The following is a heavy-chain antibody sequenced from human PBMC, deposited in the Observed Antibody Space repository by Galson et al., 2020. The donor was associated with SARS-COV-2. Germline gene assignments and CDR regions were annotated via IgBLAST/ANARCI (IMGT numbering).Heavy chain of an antibody. CDR1: GFTFDDYA. CDR3: AKSRSISVAGSGFDY. V-gene: IGHV3-9*01. D-gene: IGHD6-19*01. CDR2: ITWNSGSI. J-gene: IGHJ4*02. Sequence: TGGSLRLSCAASGFTFDDYAMHWVRQAPGKGLEWVSGITWNSGSIGYADSVKGRFTISRDNAKNSLYLQMNSLRPEDTALYYCAKSRSISVAGSGFDYWGQGTLVTVSS.